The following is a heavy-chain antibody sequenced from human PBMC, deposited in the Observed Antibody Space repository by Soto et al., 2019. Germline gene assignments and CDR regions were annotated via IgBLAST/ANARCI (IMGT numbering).Heavy chain of an antibody. Sequence: SETLSLTCAVYGGSFSGYYWSWIRQPPGKGLEWIGEINHSGSTNYNPSLKSRVTISVDTSKNQFSLKLSSVTAADTAVYYCARGGPAATRGSQYNWFDPWGQGTLVTVSS. CDR2: INHSGST. CDR3: ARGGPAATRGSQYNWFDP. J-gene: IGHJ5*02. CDR1: GGSFSGYY. V-gene: IGHV4-34*01. D-gene: IGHD2-2*01.